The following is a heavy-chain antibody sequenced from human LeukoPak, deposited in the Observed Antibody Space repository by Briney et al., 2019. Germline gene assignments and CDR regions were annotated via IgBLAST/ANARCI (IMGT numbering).Heavy chain of an antibody. CDR1: GYTFTGYY. Sequence: GASVKVSCKASGYTFTGYYMHWVRQAPGQGLEWMGWINPNSGGTNYAQKLQGRVTMTTDTSTSTAYMELRSLRSDDTAVYYCARDGTTVTTDFDYWGQGTLVTVSS. CDR2: INPNSGGT. CDR3: ARDGTTVTTDFDY. V-gene: IGHV1-2*02. D-gene: IGHD4-17*01. J-gene: IGHJ4*02.